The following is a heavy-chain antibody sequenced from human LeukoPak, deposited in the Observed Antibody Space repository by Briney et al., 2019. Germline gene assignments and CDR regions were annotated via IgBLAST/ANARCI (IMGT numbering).Heavy chain of an antibody. CDR3: ARLANPSGYWD. J-gene: IGHJ4*02. CDR1: GFTVSSNY. D-gene: IGHD3-22*01. CDR2: IYSGGST. Sequence: GGSLRLSCAASGFTVSSNYMSWVRQAPGKGLEWVSVIYSGGSTYYADSVKGRFTISRDNSKNTLYLQMNSLRVEDTAVYYCARLANPSGYWDWGQGTLVTVSS. V-gene: IGHV3-53*01.